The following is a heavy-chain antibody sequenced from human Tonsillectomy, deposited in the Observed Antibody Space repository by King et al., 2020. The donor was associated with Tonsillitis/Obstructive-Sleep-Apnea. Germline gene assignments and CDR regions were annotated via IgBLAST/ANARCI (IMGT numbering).Heavy chain of an antibody. Sequence: QLVQSGAEVKKPGASVKVSCKASGYTFTNYYLHWVRQAPGQGLEWMGIINPSGSSTDYAQKFQGRVTLTSDTSTSTVYMELSSLRSEDTAVYYCARGLDRRIPVPVVAQGGGFFDCRGRGTLVTVSS. CDR3: ARGLDRRIPVPVVAQGGGFFDC. CDR1: GYTFTNYY. D-gene: IGHD3-22*01. J-gene: IGHJ4*02. CDR2: INPSGSST. V-gene: IGHV1-46*01.